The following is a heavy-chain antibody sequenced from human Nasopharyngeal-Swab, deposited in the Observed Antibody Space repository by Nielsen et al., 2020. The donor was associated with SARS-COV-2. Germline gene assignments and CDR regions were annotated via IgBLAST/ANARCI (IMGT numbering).Heavy chain of an antibody. CDR2: ISYDGSNK. CDR3: ARDHLYCSGGSCYRNYYGMDV. J-gene: IGHJ6*02. Sequence: WIRQPPGKGLEWVAVISYDGSNKYYADSVKGRFTISRDNSKNTLYLQMNSLRAEDTAVYYCARDHLYCSGGSCYRNYYGMDVWGQGTTVTAP. V-gene: IGHV3-30-3*01. D-gene: IGHD2-15*01.